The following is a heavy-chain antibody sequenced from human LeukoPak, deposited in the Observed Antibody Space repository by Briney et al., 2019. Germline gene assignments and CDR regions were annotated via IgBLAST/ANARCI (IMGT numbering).Heavy chain of an antibody. CDR2: ISWNSGSI. CDR3: AKDMGDGYNRPFDY. D-gene: IGHD5-24*01. V-gene: IGHV3-9*01. CDR1: GFTFDDYA. J-gene: IGHJ4*02. Sequence: GGSLRLSCAASGFTFDDYAMHWVRQAPGKGLEWVSGISWNSGSIGYADSVKGRFTISRDNAKNSLYLQMNSLRAEDTALYYCAKDMGDGYNRPFDYWGQGTLVTVSS.